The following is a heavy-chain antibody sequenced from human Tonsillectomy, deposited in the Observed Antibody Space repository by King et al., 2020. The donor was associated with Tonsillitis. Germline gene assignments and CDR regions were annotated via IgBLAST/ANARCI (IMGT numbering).Heavy chain of an antibody. CDR2: MNPNSGNT. J-gene: IGHJ5*02. CDR3: TRGSYSGSYLFDP. D-gene: IGHD1-26*01. V-gene: IGHV1-8*01. CDR1: GYTFTSYD. Sequence: VQLVESGAAVKKPGASVKVSCKASGYTFTSYDINWVRQATGQGLEWMGWMNPNSGNTGYAQRFQGRVTMTTNTSISTAYMELNSLRSEATAGYYCTRGSYSGSYLFDPWGQGTLVTVSS.